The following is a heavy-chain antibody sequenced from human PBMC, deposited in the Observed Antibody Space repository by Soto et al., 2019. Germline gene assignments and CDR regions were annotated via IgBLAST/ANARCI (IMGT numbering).Heavy chain of an antibody. Sequence: ASVKVSCKASGYTFTSYGISWVRQAPGQGLEWMGWISAYNGKTNYAQKLQGRVTMTTDTSTSTSYMELRSLRSDDTAVYYFALVIYGSGSYYLRYYYYGMDVWGQGTTVTVSS. V-gene: IGHV1-18*01. CDR3: ALVIYGSGSYYLRYYYYGMDV. J-gene: IGHJ6*02. D-gene: IGHD3-10*01. CDR2: ISAYNGKT. CDR1: GYTFTSYG.